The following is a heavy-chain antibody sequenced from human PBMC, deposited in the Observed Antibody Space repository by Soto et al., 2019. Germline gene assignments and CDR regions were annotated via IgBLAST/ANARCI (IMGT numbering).Heavy chain of an antibody. J-gene: IGHJ6*03. V-gene: IGHV4-34*01. Sequence: SETLSLTCAVYGGSFSVSYWSWIRQPPGKGLEWIGEINHSGGTNYNPSLKSRVTISVDTSRNQFSLKLSSVTAADTAVYYCARGHYYYYMDVWDKGTTVTVSS. CDR3: ARGHYYYYMDV. CDR1: GGSFSVSY. CDR2: INHSGGT.